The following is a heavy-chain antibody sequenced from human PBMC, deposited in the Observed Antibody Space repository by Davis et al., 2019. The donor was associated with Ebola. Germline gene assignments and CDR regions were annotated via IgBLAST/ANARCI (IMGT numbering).Heavy chain of an antibody. CDR3: ARQRELERFHYYYMDV. V-gene: IGHV3-53*01. CDR1: GFTVSSNY. D-gene: IGHD1-1*01. J-gene: IGHJ6*03. Sequence: GESLKISCAASGFTVSSNYMSWVRQAPGKGLEWVSVIYSGGSTYYADSVKGRFTISRDNSKNTLYLQMNSLRAEDTAVYYCARQRELERFHYYYMDVWGKGTTVTVSS. CDR2: IYSGGST.